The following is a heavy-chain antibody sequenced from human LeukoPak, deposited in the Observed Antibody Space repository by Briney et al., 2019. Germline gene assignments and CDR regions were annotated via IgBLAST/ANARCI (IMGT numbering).Heavy chain of an antibody. V-gene: IGHV4-39*07. Sequence: SETLSLTCTVSGGSISSSSYYWGWIRQPPGKGLEWIGSIYYSGSTYYNPSLKSRVTISVDTSKNQFSLKLSSVTAADTAVYYCVRDEATGIAVAGTPYWGQGTLVTVSS. D-gene: IGHD6-19*01. CDR2: IYYSGST. CDR1: GGSISSSSYY. J-gene: IGHJ4*02. CDR3: VRDEATGIAVAGTPY.